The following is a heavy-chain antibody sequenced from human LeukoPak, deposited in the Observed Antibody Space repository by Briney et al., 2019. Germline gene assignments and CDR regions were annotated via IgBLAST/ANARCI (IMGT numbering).Heavy chain of an antibody. CDR3: ARDLWGSVVEDY. CDR1: GFTFSSYW. D-gene: IGHD2-15*01. V-gene: IGHV3-7*01. CDR2: IKQDGSEK. Sequence: PGGSLRLSCAASGFTFSSYWMSWVRQAPGKGLEWVANIKQDGSEKHYVDSVKGRFTISRDNAKNSLYLQMNSLRAEDTAVYYWARDLWGSVVEDYWGQGTLVTVSS. J-gene: IGHJ4*02.